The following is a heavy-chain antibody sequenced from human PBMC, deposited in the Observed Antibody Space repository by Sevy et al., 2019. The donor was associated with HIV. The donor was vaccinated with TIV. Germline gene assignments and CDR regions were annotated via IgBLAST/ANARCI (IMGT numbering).Heavy chain of an antibody. V-gene: IGHV1-3*01. CDR1: GFTFTYYT. CDR3: APSPGGTKHFNP. Sequence: ASVKVSCKASGFTFTYYTVHWVRQAPGQGLEWMGWINPGNGNTRHSQKFQGRVTITTDTSATTTYMALSSLRPEDTAVYYCAPSPGGTKHFNPWGQGTRVTVSS. CDR2: INPGNGNT. D-gene: IGHD2-15*01. J-gene: IGHJ5*02.